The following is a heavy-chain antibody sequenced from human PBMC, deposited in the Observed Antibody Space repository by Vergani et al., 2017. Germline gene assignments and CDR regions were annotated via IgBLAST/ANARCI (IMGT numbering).Heavy chain of an antibody. Sequence: QVRLQESGPGLVKPSETLSLTCSVSGGSMSGYYWSWIRQPPGKGLEWISSVSHSGDTYFNPSLKGRVSISMETSKNYFFLTLSSVTAADTAMYYCARRSSSYYFDIWGQGVLITVSS. V-gene: IGHV4-59*04. J-gene: IGHJ5*02. CDR2: VSHSGDT. CDR3: ARRSSSYYFDI. CDR1: GGSMSGYY. D-gene: IGHD3-22*01.